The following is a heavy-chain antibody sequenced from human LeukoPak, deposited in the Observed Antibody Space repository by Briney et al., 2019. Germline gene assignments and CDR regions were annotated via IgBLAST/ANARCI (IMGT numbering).Heavy chain of an antibody. CDR3: ARQGRLLRYFDY. D-gene: IGHD3-9*01. V-gene: IGHV4-39*01. J-gene: IGHJ4*02. CDR2: IYCSGST. CDR1: GGSISSSSYY. Sequence: SETLSLTCTVSGGSISSSSYYWGWIRQPPGKGLEWIGSIYCSGSTYYNPSLKSRVTISVDTSKNQFSLKLSSVTAADTAVYYCARQGRLLRYFDYWGQGTLVTVSS.